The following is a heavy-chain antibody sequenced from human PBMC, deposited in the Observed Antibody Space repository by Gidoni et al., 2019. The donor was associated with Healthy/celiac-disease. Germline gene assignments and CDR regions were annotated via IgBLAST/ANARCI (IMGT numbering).Heavy chain of an antibody. Sequence: GRFTISRYNSKNTLYLQMNSLRAEDTAVYYCAGSMIVDAVAFDIWGQGTMVTVSS. CDR3: AGSMIVDAVAFDI. V-gene: IGHV3-30*07. D-gene: IGHD3-22*01. J-gene: IGHJ3*02.